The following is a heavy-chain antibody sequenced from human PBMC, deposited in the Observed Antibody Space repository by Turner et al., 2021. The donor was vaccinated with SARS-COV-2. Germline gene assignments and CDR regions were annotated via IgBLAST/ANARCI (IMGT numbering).Heavy chain of an antibody. J-gene: IGHJ4*02. D-gene: IGHD3-10*01. CDR1: GCTVSSNY. V-gene: IGHV3-53*02. Sequence: EVQLVETGGGLIQPVGCLRLSCAASGCTVSSNYMIWVRQAPGKGLEWVSVIYSGGSTYYADSVKGRFTISRDNSKNTLYLQRNSLRAEDTAVYYCARGPHPRGFDYWGQGTLVTVSS. CDR2: IYSGGST. CDR3: ARGPHPRGFDY.